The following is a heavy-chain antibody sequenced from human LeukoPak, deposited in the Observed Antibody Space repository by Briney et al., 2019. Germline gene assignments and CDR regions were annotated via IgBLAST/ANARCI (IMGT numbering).Heavy chain of an antibody. V-gene: IGHV3-21*01. J-gene: IGHJ4*02. CDR3: ARGSYDFWSNYYFFDY. CDR2: ISYTGTYI. D-gene: IGHD3-3*01. Sequence: PGGYLRLSCAASAFSLNAYNMNWVRQAPGKGLEWVSSISYTGTYIYYADSVKGRFTISRDNAQNSLYLQMNSLRAEDTAVYYCARGSYDFWSNYYFFDYWGQGTLVTVSS. CDR1: AFSLNAYN.